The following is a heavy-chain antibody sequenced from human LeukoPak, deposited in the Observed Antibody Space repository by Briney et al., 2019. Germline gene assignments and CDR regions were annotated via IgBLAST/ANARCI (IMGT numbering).Heavy chain of an antibody. CDR3: ARSYCSGGSCYSSLYFQH. CDR1: GGSISSGGYS. V-gene: IGHV4-30-2*01. D-gene: IGHD2-15*01. J-gene: IGHJ1*01. Sequence: SETLSLTCAVSGGSISSGGYSWSWIRQPPGKGLEWIGYIYHSGSTYYNPSLKSRVTISVDRSKNQFSLKLSSVTAADTAVYYCARSYCSGGSCYSSLYFQHWGQAPWSPSPQ. CDR2: IYHSGST.